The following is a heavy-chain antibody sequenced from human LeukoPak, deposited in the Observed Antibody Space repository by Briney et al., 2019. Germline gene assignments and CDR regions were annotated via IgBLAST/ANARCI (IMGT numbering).Heavy chain of an antibody. J-gene: IGHJ4*02. V-gene: IGHV4-59*01. Sequence: SETLSLTCTVSGGSFSSYYWSWIRQPPGKGLEWIGYIYYSGSTNYNPSLKSRVTISVDTSKNQFSLKLSSVAAADTAVYYCARVSRDYYGSGSYYKSYDYWGQGTLVTVSS. D-gene: IGHD3-10*01. CDR3: ARVSRDYYGSGSYYKSYDY. CDR2: IYYSGST. CDR1: GGSFSSYY.